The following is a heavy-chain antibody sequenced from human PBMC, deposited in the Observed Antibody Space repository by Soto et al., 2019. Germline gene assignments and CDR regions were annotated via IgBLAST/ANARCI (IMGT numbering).Heavy chain of an antibody. J-gene: IGHJ5*02. CDR1: GFPFSTTD. Sequence: EFQVMQSGGGLVQPGGSLRLACAASGFPFSTTDMSWVRQAPGKGLEWVSTISGGGETTYYADSVKGRFTISRDNFKNTVYLQMDGLRVDDTALYYCAKNSGWFNTWGQGDLVTVS. D-gene: IGHD3-10*01. V-gene: IGHV3-23*01. CDR2: ISGGGETT. CDR3: AKNSGWFNT.